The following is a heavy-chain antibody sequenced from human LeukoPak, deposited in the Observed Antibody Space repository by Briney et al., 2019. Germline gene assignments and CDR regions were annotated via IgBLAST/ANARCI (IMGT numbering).Heavy chain of an antibody. D-gene: IGHD6-19*01. Sequence: TGGSLRLSCAASGFTFSSCAMTWVRQAPGKGLEWVSSISSSSSYIYYADSVKGRFTISRDNAKNSLYLQMNSLRAEDTAVYYCARDPYSSGWLTYYFDYWGQGTLVTVSS. V-gene: IGHV3-21*01. CDR3: ARDPYSSGWLTYYFDY. CDR2: ISSSSSYI. CDR1: GFTFSSCA. J-gene: IGHJ4*02.